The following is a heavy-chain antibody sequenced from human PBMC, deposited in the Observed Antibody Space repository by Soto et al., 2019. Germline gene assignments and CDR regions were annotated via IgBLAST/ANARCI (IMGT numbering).Heavy chain of an antibody. CDR1: GFTFSSYG. Sequence: GGSLRLSCAASGFTFSSYGMHWVRQAPGKGLEWVAVIWYDGSNKYYADSVKGRFTISRDNSKNTLYLQMNSLRAEDTAVYYCARVPMRGYSGYDFGPYYYMDVWGKGTTVTVSS. V-gene: IGHV3-33*01. CDR2: IWYDGSNK. D-gene: IGHD5-12*01. CDR3: ARVPMRGYSGYDFGPYYYMDV. J-gene: IGHJ6*03.